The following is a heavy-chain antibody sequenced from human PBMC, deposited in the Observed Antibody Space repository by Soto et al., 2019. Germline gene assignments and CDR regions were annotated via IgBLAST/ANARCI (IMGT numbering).Heavy chain of an antibody. CDR1: GYTFTSYG. J-gene: IGHJ6*02. D-gene: IGHD2-8*01. V-gene: IGHV1-18*04. CDR2: ISPYSGHT. Sequence: GQLVQSGGEVTKPGASVKVSCNSSGYTFTSYGISWVRQAPGQGLEWMGWISPYSGHTKESQKVQGRVTLTTETSTGTAYLELRSLASDDTAVYYCARDRCTTAKCYTHHLDVWGQGTTVIVSS. CDR3: ARDRCTTAKCYTHHLDV.